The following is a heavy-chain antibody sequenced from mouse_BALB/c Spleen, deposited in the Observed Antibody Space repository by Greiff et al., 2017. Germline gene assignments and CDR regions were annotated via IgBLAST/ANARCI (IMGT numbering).Heavy chain of an antibody. J-gene: IGHJ3*01. D-gene: IGHD2-14*01. CDR2: IDPSNSET. CDR3: ARYYRYDRAWFAY. Sequence: VQVVESGPELVRPGASVKMSCKASGYTFTSYWMHWVKQRPGQGLEWIGMIDPSNSETRLNQKFKDKATLNVDKSSNTAYMQLSSLTSEDSAVYYCARYYRYDRAWFAYWGQGTLVTVSA. CDR1: GYTFTSYW. V-gene: IGHV1S127*01.